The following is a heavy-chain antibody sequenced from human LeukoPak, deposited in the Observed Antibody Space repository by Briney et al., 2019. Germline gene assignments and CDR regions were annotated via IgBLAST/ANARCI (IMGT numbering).Heavy chain of an antibody. J-gene: IGHJ4*02. Sequence: PGGSLRLSCAASGLTVSSNYMGWVRQAPGKGLEWVSLIYSGGSTYYTDSVKGRFTISRDTSKNTLYLQMNSLRAEDTAVYFCARDGSCGQGYFDYWGQGTLVTVSS. V-gene: IGHV3-53*01. CDR1: GLTVSSNY. CDR2: IYSGGST. D-gene: IGHD6-13*01. CDR3: ARDGSCGQGYFDY.